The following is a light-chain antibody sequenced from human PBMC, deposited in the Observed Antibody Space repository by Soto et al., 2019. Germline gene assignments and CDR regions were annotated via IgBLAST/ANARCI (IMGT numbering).Light chain of an antibody. CDR1: QTIFRW. CDR2: DAS. J-gene: IGKJ1*01. CDR3: QHYDSYSWT. Sequence: DIQMTQSPSTLSASVGDRVTITCRASQTIFRWLAWYQQRPGKAPNLLISDASDLQSGVPSRFSGSGSGAESALTIGRLQPDDFETYYCQHYDSYSWTFGHGTKVEF. V-gene: IGKV1-5*01.